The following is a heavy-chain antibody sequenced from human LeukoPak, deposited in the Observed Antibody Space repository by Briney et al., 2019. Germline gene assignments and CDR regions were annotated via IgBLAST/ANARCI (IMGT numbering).Heavy chain of an antibody. CDR1: GYTFTSSG. D-gene: IGHD3-22*01. CDR2: ISPYNGDT. V-gene: IGHV1-18*01. J-gene: IGHJ4*02. CDR3: ARDRGSTGYPIDY. Sequence: ASVKVSCKASGYTFTSSGISWLRHAPGQGLEWLGWISPYNGDTNFAQKVQDRLTLTTDTSSSTAYMELKSLRSDDAAVYYCARDRGSTGYPIDYWGQGTLVTVSS.